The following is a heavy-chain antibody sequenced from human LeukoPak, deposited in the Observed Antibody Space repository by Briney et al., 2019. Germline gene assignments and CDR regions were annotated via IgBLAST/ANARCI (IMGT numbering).Heavy chain of an antibody. CDR2: IWYDGSNK. CDR3: ARDFYSSGWLYYYYYGMDV. Sequence: QTGGSLRLSCAASGFTFSSYGMHWVRQAPGKGLEWVAVIWYDGSNKYYADSVKGRFTISRDNSKNTLYLQMNSLRAEDTAVYYCARDFYSSGWLYYYYYGMDVWGQGTTVTVSS. D-gene: IGHD6-19*01. CDR1: GFTFSSYG. J-gene: IGHJ6*02. V-gene: IGHV3-33*01.